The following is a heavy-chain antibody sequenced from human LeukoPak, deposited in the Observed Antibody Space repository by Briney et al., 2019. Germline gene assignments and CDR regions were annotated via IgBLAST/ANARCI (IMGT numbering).Heavy chain of an antibody. D-gene: IGHD5-18*01. J-gene: IGHJ4*02. CDR1: RYTFTGYY. V-gene: IGHV1-2*06. CDR3: ARELAAMVNNFDY. Sequence: ASVKVSCKASRYTFTGYYMHWVRQAPGQGLEWMVRINPNSGGTNYAQKFQGRVTMTRDTSISTAYMELSRLRSDDTAVYYCARELAAMVNNFDYWGQGTLVTVSS. CDR2: INPNSGGT.